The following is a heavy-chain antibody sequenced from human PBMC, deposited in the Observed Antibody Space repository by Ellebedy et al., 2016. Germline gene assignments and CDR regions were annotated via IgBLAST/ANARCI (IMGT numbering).Heavy chain of an antibody. D-gene: IGHD3-9*01. Sequence: SGTLSLTXAVYGGSLSGYYWSWIRQSPGKGLEWIGEINYSGSTNYNPSLKSRVTISVDTSKNQFSLKLSSVTAADTAVYYCAMIFSDYWGQGTLVTVSS. CDR3: AMIFSDY. CDR2: INYSGST. V-gene: IGHV4-34*01. CDR1: GGSLSGYY. J-gene: IGHJ4*02.